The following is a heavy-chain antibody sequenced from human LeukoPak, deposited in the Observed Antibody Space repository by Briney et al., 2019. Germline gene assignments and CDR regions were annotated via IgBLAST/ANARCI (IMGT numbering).Heavy chain of an antibody. CDR2: IHHSGSS. Sequence: SQTLSLTCTVSADSLSSGGHYWARIRQLPGKGLEAIGFIHHSGSSRHNPSLKDRVAISVDASRKQFALRLSSVTAADTAIYYCARGGNRFGGFYFDYWGQGIQVIVSS. J-gene: IGHJ4*02. CDR3: ARGGNRFGGFYFDY. D-gene: IGHD3-10*01. V-gene: IGHV4-31*03. CDR1: ADSLSSGGHY.